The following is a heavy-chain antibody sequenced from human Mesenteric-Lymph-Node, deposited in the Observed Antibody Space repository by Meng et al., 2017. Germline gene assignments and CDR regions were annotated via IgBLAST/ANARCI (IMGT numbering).Heavy chain of an antibody. CDR1: GFSFTDHH. CDR2: IRTKRNSYTT. J-gene: IGHJ2*01. D-gene: IGHD2-21*01. Sequence: GESLKISCASSGFSFTDHHMDWVRQAPGKGLEWVGRIRTKRNSYTTEYAASVKGRFTVSRDDSQNSLYLQMNSLRAEDTAVYYCAREESILWSEIKGWYFDLWGRGTLVTVSS. V-gene: IGHV3-72*01. CDR3: AREESILWSEIKGWYFDL.